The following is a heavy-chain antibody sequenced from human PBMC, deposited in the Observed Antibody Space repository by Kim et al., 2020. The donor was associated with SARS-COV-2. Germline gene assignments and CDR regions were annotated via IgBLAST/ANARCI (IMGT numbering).Heavy chain of an antibody. J-gene: IGHJ4*01. CDR3: ARHVAEKYILVYAFD. Sequence: SETLSLTCTASGGSIGSSDYYWAWIRQSPGMGLEWIGSVFYSGSTYYNTSLMGRVTIFVDPSRNQFSLRLNSVTAADTAVYYCARHVAEKYILVYAFD. V-gene: IGHV4-39*01. CDR1: GGSIGSSDYY. D-gene: IGHD3-16*01. CDR2: VFYSGST.